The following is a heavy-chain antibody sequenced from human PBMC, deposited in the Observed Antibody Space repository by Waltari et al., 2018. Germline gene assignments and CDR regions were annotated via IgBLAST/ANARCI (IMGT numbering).Heavy chain of an antibody. CDR2: IYYSGST. CDR1: GGSISSSSYY. V-gene: IGHV4-39*07. CDR3: ARDHTRSFDY. J-gene: IGHJ4*02. Sequence: QLQLQESGPGLVKPSETLSLTCTVSGGSISSSSYYWGWIRQPPGKGLEWIGSIYYSGSTYYNPSLKSRVTISVDTSKNQFSLKLSSVTAADTVVYYCARDHTRSFDYWGQGTLVTVSS.